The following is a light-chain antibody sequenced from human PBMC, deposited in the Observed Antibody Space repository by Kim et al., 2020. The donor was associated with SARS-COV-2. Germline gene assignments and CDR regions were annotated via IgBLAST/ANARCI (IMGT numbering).Light chain of an antibody. V-gene: IGLV2-8*01. CDR1: SSDVGGYNY. CDR2: EVS. Sequence: QSVVTQPRSASGSPGQSVTISCTGTSSDVGGYNYVSWYQQHPGKAPKLMIYEVSKRPSGVPDRFSGSKSGNTASLTVSGLQAEDEADYYCSSYAGSNRGVFGGGTQLTVL. CDR3: SSYAGSNRGV. J-gene: IGLJ3*02.